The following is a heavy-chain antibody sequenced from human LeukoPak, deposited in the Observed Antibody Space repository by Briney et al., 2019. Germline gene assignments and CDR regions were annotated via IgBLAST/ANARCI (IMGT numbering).Heavy chain of an antibody. V-gene: IGHV5-10-1*01. Sequence: GESLKISCKGSGYSLTSYWISWVRQMPGKGLEWMGRIDPSDSYTNYSPSFQGHVTISADKSISTAYLQWSSLKASDTAMYYCARSEVVVAATPFFQVWFDPWGQGTLVTVSS. CDR3: ARSEVVVAATPFFQVWFDP. CDR1: GYSLTSYW. D-gene: IGHD2-15*01. CDR2: IDPSDSYT. J-gene: IGHJ5*02.